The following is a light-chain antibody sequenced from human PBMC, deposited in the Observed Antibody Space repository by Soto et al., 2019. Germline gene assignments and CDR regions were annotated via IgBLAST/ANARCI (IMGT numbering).Light chain of an antibody. CDR2: AAS. Sequence: DIQMTQSPSSLSASVGDRVTITCRASPGISNYLAWYQQKPGKVPKLLIYAASTFQSGAPSRFSGSGSGTDSTLTISSLQPKDVAKYYCQEYNSAPFTFGPGTKVDIK. CDR3: QEYNSAPFT. CDR1: PGISNY. V-gene: IGKV1-27*01. J-gene: IGKJ3*01.